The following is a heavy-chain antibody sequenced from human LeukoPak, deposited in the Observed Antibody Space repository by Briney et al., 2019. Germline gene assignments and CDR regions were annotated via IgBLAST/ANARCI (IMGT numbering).Heavy chain of an antibody. Sequence: PSETLSLTCAVYGGSFSGYYWSWIRQPPGKGLEWIGSIYYSGSTYYNPSLKSRVTISVDTSKNQFSLKLSSVTAADTAVYYCARRGAIDNYYYYGMDVWGQGTTVTVSS. V-gene: IGHV4-34*01. CDR2: IYYSGST. J-gene: IGHJ6*02. CDR3: ARRGAIDNYYYYGMDV. D-gene: IGHD1-26*01. CDR1: GGSFSGYY.